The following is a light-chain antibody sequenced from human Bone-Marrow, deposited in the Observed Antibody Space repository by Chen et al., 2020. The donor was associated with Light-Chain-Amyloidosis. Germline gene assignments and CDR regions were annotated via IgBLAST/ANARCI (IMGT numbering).Light chain of an antibody. V-gene: IGLV1-44*01. Sequence: QSVLTQPPSACGTPGQWVTISCSGSSSNIGTKNVNWYQQLPGTAPKLLIYTDNQRPSGVPDRFSCSKSGTSASLAISGLQSEDEADYYCAAWDGSLDGWVFGGGTKLTVL. CDR2: TDN. J-gene: IGLJ3*02. CDR1: SSNIGTKN. CDR3: AAWDGSLDGWV.